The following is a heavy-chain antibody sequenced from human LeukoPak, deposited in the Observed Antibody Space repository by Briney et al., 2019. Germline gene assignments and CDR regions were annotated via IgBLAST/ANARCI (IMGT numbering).Heavy chain of an antibody. J-gene: IGHJ3*02. CDR2: IYYSGST. CDR3: ARGWLIREYYDFWSGYYSDAFDI. D-gene: IGHD3-3*01. CDR1: GGSISSSSYY. V-gene: IGHV4-39*01. Sequence: SETLSLTCTVSGGSISSSSYYWGWIRQPPGTGLEWIGSIYYSGSTYYNPSLKSRVTISVDTSKNQFSLKLSSVTAADTAVYYCARGWLIREYYDFWSGYYSDAFDIWGQGTMVTVSS.